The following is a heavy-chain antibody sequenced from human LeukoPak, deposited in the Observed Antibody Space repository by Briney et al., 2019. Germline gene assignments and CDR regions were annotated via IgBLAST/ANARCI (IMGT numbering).Heavy chain of an antibody. J-gene: IGHJ4*02. CDR3: AREDYGDYDLYYFDY. CDR1: GFTFSSYA. Sequence: GESLRLSCAASGFTFSSYAMHWVRQAPGKGLEWVAVISYDGSNKYYADSVKGRFTISRDNSKNTLYLQMNSLRAEDTAVYYCAREDYGDYDLYYFDYWGQGTLVTVSS. D-gene: IGHD4-17*01. CDR2: ISYDGSNK. V-gene: IGHV3-30*04.